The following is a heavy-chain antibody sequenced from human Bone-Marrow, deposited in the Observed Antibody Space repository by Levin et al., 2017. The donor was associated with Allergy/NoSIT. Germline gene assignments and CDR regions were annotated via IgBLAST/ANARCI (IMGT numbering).Heavy chain of an antibody. CDR2: ISSSGSTI. CDR3: ARDGIVATTIYYYDYMDG. Sequence: GGSLRLSCAASGFTFSSYEMNWVRQAPGKGLEWVSYISSSGSTIYYADSVKGRFTISRDNAKNSLYLQMNSLRAEDTAVYYCARDGIVATTIYYYDYMDGWGKGTTVTVSS. CDR1: GFTFSSYE. V-gene: IGHV3-48*03. J-gene: IGHJ6*03. D-gene: IGHD5-12*01.